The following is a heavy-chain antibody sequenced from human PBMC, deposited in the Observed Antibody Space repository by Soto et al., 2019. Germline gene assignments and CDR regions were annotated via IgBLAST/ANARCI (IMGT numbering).Heavy chain of an antibody. CDR2: MNPNSGNT. J-gene: IGHJ6*03. CDR3: ARGGASSSYMDV. Sequence: VQVSCKASGYTFTSSDINWLRQATGQALEWMGWMNPNSGNTGYAQKFRGRVTMTRNTSISTAYMGLSSLRSEDTAVYYCARGGASSSYMDVWGKGTTVTVSS. CDR1: GYTFTSSD. V-gene: IGHV1-8*01.